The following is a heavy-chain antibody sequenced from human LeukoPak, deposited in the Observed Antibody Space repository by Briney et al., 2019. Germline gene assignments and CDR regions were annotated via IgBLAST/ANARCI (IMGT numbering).Heavy chain of an antibody. J-gene: IGHJ4*02. CDR2: IYSGGST. CDR1: GFTVSSNY. Sequence: GGSLRLSCAASGFTVSSNYMSWVRQAPGKGREGVSVIYSGGSTYYADSVKGRFTISRDNSKNTLYLQMNSLRAEDTAVYYRERGNFIWGQGTLVTVSS. CDR3: ERGNFI. V-gene: IGHV3-66*01.